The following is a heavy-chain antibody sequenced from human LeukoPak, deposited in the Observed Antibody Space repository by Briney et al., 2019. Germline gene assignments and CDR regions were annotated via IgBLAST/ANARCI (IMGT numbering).Heavy chain of an antibody. Sequence: GASVKVSCKASGGTFSSYATSWVRQAPGQGLEWMGGIIPIFGTANYAQKFQGRVTITADESTSTAYMELSSLRSEDTAVYYCAREVEFWGDYYYMDVWGKGTTVTVSS. V-gene: IGHV1-69*13. J-gene: IGHJ6*03. D-gene: IGHD3-16*01. CDR3: AREVEFWGDYYYMDV. CDR1: GGTFSSYA. CDR2: IIPIFGTA.